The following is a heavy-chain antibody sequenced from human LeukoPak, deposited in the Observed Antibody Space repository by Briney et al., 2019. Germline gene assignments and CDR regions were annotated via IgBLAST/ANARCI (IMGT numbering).Heavy chain of an antibody. CDR2: ISSSSSTYI. CDR1: GISVNDYS. Sequence: GGSLRLSCAASGISVNDYSMNWVRQAPGKGLEWVSSISSSSSTYIYYADSLKGRFTVSRDKAKNSVYLEMTSLRVDDTGLYYCARGLGSYAYSDAFDIWGQGTLVTVSS. D-gene: IGHD5-18*01. CDR3: ARGLGSYAYSDAFDI. J-gene: IGHJ3*02. V-gene: IGHV3-21*01.